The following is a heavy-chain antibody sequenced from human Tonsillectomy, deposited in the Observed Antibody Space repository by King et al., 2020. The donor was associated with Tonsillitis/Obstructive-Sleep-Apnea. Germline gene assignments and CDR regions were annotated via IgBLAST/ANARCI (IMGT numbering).Heavy chain of an antibody. CDR2: INTNTGNP. CDR1: GYTFTTYA. CDR3: AKDMGASWYRYFDL. Sequence: VQLVESGSELKEPGASVKVSCKASGYTFTTYAMNWVRQAPGQGLEWRGWINTNTGNPTYAQGFTGRFVFSLDTSVSTTYLQINSLQTEDTAVYYCAKDMGASWYRYFDLWGRGTQVTVSS. J-gene: IGHJ2*01. D-gene: IGHD2-2*02. V-gene: IGHV7-4-1*02.